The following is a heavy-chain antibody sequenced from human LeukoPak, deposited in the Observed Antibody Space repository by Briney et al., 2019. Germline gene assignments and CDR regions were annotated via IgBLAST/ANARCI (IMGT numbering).Heavy chain of an antibody. D-gene: IGHD3-10*01. Sequence: GGSLRLSRAASLFSLDEYAMQWVRQAPGRGVEWVSGISWNSGRIGYAYSVKGRFTISRDNAKNSLHLQMNSLRAEDAALYFCAKDISWRSYGSGSYRDVFDMWGQGTMVTVSS. V-gene: IGHV3-9*01. J-gene: IGHJ3*02. CDR2: ISWNSGRI. CDR3: AKDISWRSYGSGSYRDVFDM. CDR1: LFSLDEYA.